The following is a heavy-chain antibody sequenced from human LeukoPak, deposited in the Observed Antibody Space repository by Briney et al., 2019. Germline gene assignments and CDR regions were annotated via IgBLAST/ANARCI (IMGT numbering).Heavy chain of an antibody. Sequence: GGSLRLSCAASGFTFSSYGMHWVRQAPGKGLEWVAVISYDGSNKYYADSVKGRFTISRDNSKNTLYLQMNSLRAEDTAVYYCAKDSGYERYGMDVWGQGTTVTVSS. V-gene: IGHV3-30*18. J-gene: IGHJ6*02. CDR2: ISYDGSNK. CDR3: AKDSGYERYGMDV. D-gene: IGHD5-12*01. CDR1: GFTFSSYG.